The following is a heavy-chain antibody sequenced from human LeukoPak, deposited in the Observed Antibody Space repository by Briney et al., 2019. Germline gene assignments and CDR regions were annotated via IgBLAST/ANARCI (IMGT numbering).Heavy chain of an antibody. V-gene: IGHV6-1*01. CDR2: TYYRSKWYY. Sequence: PSQTLSPTCAISGDSVSSISVAWNWIRQSPSRGLEWLGRTYYRSKWYYEYAVSVKSRINISPDTSKNQFSLQLTSVTPEDTAVYYCSLARSEYHYGMDVWGQGTTVTVSS. CDR3: SLARSEYHYGMDV. CDR1: GDSVSSISVA. J-gene: IGHJ6*02.